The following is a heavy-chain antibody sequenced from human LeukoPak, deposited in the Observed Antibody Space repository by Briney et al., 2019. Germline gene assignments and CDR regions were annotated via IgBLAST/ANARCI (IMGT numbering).Heavy chain of an antibody. J-gene: IGHJ4*02. V-gene: IGHV3-30-3*01. CDR1: GFTFSSYA. D-gene: IGHD2-21*01. Sequence: PGRSLRLSCAASGFTFSSYAMHWVRQAPGKGLEWVAVISYDGSNKYYADSMKGRFTISRDNAKNSLYLQMNSLRAEDTAVYYCARDLFVAYCGGDCGYWGQGTLVTVSS. CDR3: ARDLFVAYCGGDCGY. CDR2: ISYDGSNK.